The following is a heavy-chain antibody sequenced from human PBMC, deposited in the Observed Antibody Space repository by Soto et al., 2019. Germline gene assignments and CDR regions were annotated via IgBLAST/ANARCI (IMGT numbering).Heavy chain of an antibody. CDR2: IYPGDSDT. CDR1: GYSFTSYW. J-gene: IGHJ3*02. Sequence: PGESLKISCKGSGYSFTSYWIGWVRQMPGKGLEWMGIIYPGDSDTRYSPSFQGQVTISADKSISTAYLQWSSQKASDTAMYYCARQNNVVVVAAREDAFDIWGQGTMVTVSS. D-gene: IGHD2-15*01. CDR3: ARQNNVVVVAAREDAFDI. V-gene: IGHV5-51*01.